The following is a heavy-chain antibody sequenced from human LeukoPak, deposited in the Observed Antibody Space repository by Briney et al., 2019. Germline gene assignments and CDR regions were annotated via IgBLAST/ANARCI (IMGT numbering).Heavy chain of an antibody. Sequence: GGSLRLSCAASGFTFTTFAMNWVRQAPGKGLEWVSLISSSGDNTHYADSVKGRFTISRDNSKNTVSLQMNSLRGEDTAVYYCAKDVRVGGVDMDVWGQGTPVTVSS. CDR3: AKDVRVGGVDMDV. CDR1: GFTFTTFA. D-gene: IGHD1-26*01. V-gene: IGHV3-23*01. J-gene: IGHJ6*02. CDR2: ISSSGDNT.